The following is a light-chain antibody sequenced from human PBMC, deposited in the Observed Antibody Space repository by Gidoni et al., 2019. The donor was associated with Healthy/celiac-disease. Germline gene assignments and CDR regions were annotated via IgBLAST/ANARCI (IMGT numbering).Light chain of an antibody. CDR2: EVS. J-gene: IGLJ1*01. CDR3: SSYVHNDNFV. V-gene: IGLV2-8*01. CDR1: SSDIGGYDY. Sequence: QSALTQPPSASGSPGQSVTISCTGTSSDIGGYDYVSWYRQHPGKAPKLIIYEVSKRPSGVPDRFSGSKSVNTASLTVSGLQAEDAADYYCSSYVHNDNFVFGAGTKVTVL.